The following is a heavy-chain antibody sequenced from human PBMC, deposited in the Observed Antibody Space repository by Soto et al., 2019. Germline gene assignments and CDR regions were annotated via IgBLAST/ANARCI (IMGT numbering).Heavy chain of an antibody. CDR1: GFSLTTSGVG. Sequence: QITLNESGPTQVKPRQTLTLTCTFSGFSLTTSGVGVGWIRQSPGKAPEWLALIYWDDDKRYSPSLESRLTITKDTSKNQVVLTMADLDPADTATYYCAHRVLRTVFGLVTTTAIYFDSWGQGTPVAVSS. D-gene: IGHD3-3*01. CDR2: IYWDDDK. CDR3: AHRVLRTVFGLVTTTAIYFDS. J-gene: IGHJ4*02. V-gene: IGHV2-5*02.